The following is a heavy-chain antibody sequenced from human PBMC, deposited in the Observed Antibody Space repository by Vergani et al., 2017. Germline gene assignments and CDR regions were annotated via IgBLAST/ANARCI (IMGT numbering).Heavy chain of an antibody. CDR2: IYDSGDT. CDR1: GDSMNTYY. J-gene: IGHJ4*02. D-gene: IGHD2-15*01. CDR3: ARGAWWWLRQIDS. Sequence: QVQLQESGPGLVKPSETLSLTCSVSGDSMNTYYWTWFRQPPGKGLEWIGYIYDSGDTKYNPSLKSRVTMSLDTSKNQFSLNLYSVTAADTAVYYCARGAWWWLRQIDSWGQGTLVTVSS. V-gene: IGHV4-59*01.